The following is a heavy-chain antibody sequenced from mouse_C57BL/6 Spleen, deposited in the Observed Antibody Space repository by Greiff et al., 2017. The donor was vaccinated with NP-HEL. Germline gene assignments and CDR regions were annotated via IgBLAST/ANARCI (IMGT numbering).Heavy chain of an antibody. D-gene: IGHD4-1*01. Sequence: VQLQQPGAELVKPGASVKLSCKASGYTFTSYWLQWVKQRPGQGLEWIGEIDPSDSYTNYNQKFKGKATLTVDTSSSTAYMQLSSLTSEDSAVYYCARRNWEGYFDYWGQGTTLTVSS. CDR3: ARRNWEGYFDY. V-gene: IGHV1-50*01. CDR1: GYTFTSYW. CDR2: IDPSDSYT. J-gene: IGHJ2*01.